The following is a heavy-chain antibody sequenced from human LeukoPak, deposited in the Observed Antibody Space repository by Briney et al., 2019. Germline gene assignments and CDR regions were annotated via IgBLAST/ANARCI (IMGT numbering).Heavy chain of an antibody. V-gene: IGHV3-30*02. D-gene: IGHD2-15*01. CDR3: ANGDCRGGRCSSGAY. J-gene: IGHJ4*02. Sequence: GGSLTLSCAASGFNFRNYGMHWVRQAPGKGLEWVAYTRDDGSKNWYGDSVKGRFTISRDNSKSTLYLQMNSLRGEDTAVYYCANGDCRGGRCSSGAYWGQGALVTVSS. CDR2: TRDDGSKN. CDR1: GFNFRNYG.